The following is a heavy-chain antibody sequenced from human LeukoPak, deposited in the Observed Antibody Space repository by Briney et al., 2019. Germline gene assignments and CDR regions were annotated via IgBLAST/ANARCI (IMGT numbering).Heavy chain of an antibody. V-gene: IGHV1-8*02. CDR1: GYTFTSYY. Sequence: ASVKVSCKASGYTFTSYYMHWVRQASGQGLEWVGWMSPYSGNTGYAQKFQGRVIMTRNTSISTAYMELSSLISDDTAVYYCARDYGGSSGWFDPWGQGTQVAVSS. CDR3: ARDYGGSSGWFDP. CDR2: MSPYSGNT. D-gene: IGHD2-15*01. J-gene: IGHJ5*02.